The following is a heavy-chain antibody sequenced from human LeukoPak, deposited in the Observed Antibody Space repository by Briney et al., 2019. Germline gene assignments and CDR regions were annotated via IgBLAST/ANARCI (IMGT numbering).Heavy chain of an antibody. CDR3: ARGSDFWSRQFDY. CDR2: INHSGST. V-gene: IGHV4-34*01. J-gene: IGHJ4*02. D-gene: IGHD3-3*01. CDR1: GGSFSGYY. Sequence: SETLSLTCAVYGGSFSGYYWSWIRQPPGKGLEWIGEINHSGSTNYNPSLKSRVTISVDTSKNQFSLKLSSVTAADTAVYYCARGSDFWSRQFDYWGQGTLVTVSS.